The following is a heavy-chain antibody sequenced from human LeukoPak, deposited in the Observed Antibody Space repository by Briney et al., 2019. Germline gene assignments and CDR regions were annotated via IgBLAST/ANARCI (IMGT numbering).Heavy chain of an antibody. CDR1: GGSISSYY. Sequence: SETLSLTCTVSGGSISSYYWSWIRQPAGKGLEWIGRIYTSGSTNYNPSLKSRVAMSVDTSKNQFSLKLSSVTAAGTAVYYCARELTIFGVVKRAFDIWGQGTMVTVSS. J-gene: IGHJ3*02. CDR2: IYTSGST. V-gene: IGHV4-4*07. CDR3: ARELTIFGVVKRAFDI. D-gene: IGHD3-3*01.